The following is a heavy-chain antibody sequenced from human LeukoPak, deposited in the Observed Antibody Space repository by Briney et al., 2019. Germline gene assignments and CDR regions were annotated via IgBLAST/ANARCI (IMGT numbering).Heavy chain of an antibody. J-gene: IGHJ1*01. CDR2: IYYSGST. Sequence: PSETLSLTCTVSGGSISSYYWSWIRQPPGKGLEWIGYIYYSGSTNYNPSLKSRVTISVDTSKNQFSLKLSSVTAADTAVYYCASYCSRTSCHGFQHWGQGTLVTVSS. D-gene: IGHD2-2*01. CDR3: ASYCSRTSCHGFQH. CDR1: GGSISSYY. V-gene: IGHV4-59*01.